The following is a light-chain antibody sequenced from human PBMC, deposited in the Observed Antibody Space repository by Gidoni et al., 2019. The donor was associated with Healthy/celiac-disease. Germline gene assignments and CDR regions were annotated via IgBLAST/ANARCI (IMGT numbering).Light chain of an antibody. Sequence: QLVLTQSPSASASLGASVKLTCTLSSGHSSYAIAWHQQQPEKGPRYLMKLNSDGSHSKGDGIPDRFSGSSSGAERYLTISSLQSEDEADYYCQTWVTGIRWVFVGGTKLTVL. V-gene: IGLV4-69*01. CDR1: SGHSSYA. J-gene: IGLJ3*02. CDR2: LNSDGSH. CDR3: QTWVTGIRWV.